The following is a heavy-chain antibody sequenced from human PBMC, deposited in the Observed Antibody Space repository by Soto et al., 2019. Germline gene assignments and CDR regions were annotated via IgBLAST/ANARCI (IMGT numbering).Heavy chain of an antibody. CDR1: GFTVSIDSIH. V-gene: IGHV4-61*01. CDR2: CYDRGST. D-gene: IGHD3-3*01. J-gene: IGHJ6*02. CDR3: ADSDPQDTNYYYAMDV. Sequence: PLDSLSLTCTFSGFTVSIDSIHWGCIRRPPGKGLEWIGYCYDRGSTNHKPSLRSRVTMSVDTSKNQFSMKLSSVTAADTAVYYCADSDPQDTNYYYAMDVWGQGNTVT.